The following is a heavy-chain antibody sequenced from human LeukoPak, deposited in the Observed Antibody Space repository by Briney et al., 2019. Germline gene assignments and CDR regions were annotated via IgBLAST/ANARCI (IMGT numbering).Heavy chain of an antibody. CDR1: GYTFTSYG. J-gene: IGHJ4*02. CDR3: ARVWGILSGYSSGWGFDY. V-gene: IGHV1-18*01. D-gene: IGHD6-25*01. Sequence: ASVKVSCKASGYTFTSYGISWVRQAPGQGLEWMGWISVYNGNTNYAQKLQGRVTMTTDTSTSTAYMELRSLRSDDTAVYYCARVWGILSGYSSGWGFDYWGQGTLVTVSS. CDR2: ISVYNGNT.